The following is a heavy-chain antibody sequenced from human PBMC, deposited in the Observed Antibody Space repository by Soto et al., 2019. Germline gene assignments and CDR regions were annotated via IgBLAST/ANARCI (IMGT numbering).Heavy chain of an antibody. J-gene: IGHJ4*02. V-gene: IGHV3-30-3*01. CDR2: ISYDGSNK. CDR3: ARDEAYNWSLGDY. Sequence: GGSLRLSCAASGSTFSSYAMHWVRQAPGKGLEWVAVISYDGSNKYYADSVKGRFTISRDNSKNTLYLQMNSLRAEDTAVYYCARDEAYNWSLGDYWGQGTLVTVSS. CDR1: GSTFSSYA. D-gene: IGHD1-20*01.